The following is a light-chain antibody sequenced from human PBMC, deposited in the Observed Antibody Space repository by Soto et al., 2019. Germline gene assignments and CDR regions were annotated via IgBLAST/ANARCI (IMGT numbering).Light chain of an antibody. J-gene: IGLJ2*01. CDR2: SNN. CDR1: SSNIGSNT. V-gene: IGLV1-44*01. CDR3: AAWDDSLNGVV. Sequence: QSVLTQPPSASGTPGQRVTISCSGSSSNIGSNTVNWYQQLPGTAPKLLIYSNNQRPSGVPGRFSGSKSGTSASLAISGLQSEDEAAYFCAAWDDSLNGVVFGGGTKLTVL.